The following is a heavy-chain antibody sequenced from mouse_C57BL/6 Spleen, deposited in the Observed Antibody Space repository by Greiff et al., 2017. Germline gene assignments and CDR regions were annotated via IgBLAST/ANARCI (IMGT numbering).Heavy chain of an antibody. CDR1: GYTFTSYW. CDR3: ARPLTAQATYWFAY. CDR2: IDPSDSYT. J-gene: IGHJ3*01. Sequence: VQLQQSGAELVMPGASVKLSCKASGYTFTSYWMHWVKQRPGQGLEWIGEIDPSDSYTNYNQKFKGKSTLTVDKSSSTAYMQLSSLTSEDSAVYYCARPLTAQATYWFAYWGQGTLVTVSA. D-gene: IGHD3-2*02. V-gene: IGHV1-69*01.